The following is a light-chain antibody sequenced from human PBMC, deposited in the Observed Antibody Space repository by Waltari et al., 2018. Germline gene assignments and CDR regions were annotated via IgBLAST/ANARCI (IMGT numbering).Light chain of an antibody. CDR2: KDS. V-gene: IGLV3-25*03. CDR3: QSADTSDTWL. CDR1: ALPRQY. J-gene: IGLJ3*02. Sequence: SSELTQPPSVSVSPGQTAKITCSGDALPRQYVYWYQQKPGQATVLLIYKDSERPSGIPGRFSGSSARTIVTLTSSGVQAEDEADYYCQSADTSDTWLFGGGTKLTVL.